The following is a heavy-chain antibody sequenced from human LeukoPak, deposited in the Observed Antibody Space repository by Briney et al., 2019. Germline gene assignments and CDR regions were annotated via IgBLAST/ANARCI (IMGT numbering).Heavy chain of an antibody. Sequence: GGSLRLSCAASGFTFSSYAMSWVRQAPGKGLEWVSVISATGGSTYYAYSEKRLFIISRENSKNTLYLQMNSLRDEETAVYYCAAFLREGGGTWGIEAFGRWGQGSLVTVSS. D-gene: IGHD3-16*01. V-gene: IGHV3-23*01. J-gene: IGHJ4*02. CDR1: GFTFSSYA. CDR3: AAFLREGGGTWGIEAFGR. CDR2: ISATGGST.